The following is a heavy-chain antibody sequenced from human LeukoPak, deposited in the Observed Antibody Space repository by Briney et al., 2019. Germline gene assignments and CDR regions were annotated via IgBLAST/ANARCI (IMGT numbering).Heavy chain of an antibody. CDR3: AKEARQWDVITGNWFDS. CDR1: GFIFSSYG. Sequence: GGSLRLSCAASGFIFSSYGMHWVRQAPGKGLEWVALISYAGSDKLYAASVKGRFRISRDKSKNTLYLEMNSLRAEDTAAYYCAKEARQWDVITGNWFDSWGQGTLVTVSS. V-gene: IGHV3-30*18. J-gene: IGHJ5*01. CDR2: ISYAGSDK. D-gene: IGHD1-26*01.